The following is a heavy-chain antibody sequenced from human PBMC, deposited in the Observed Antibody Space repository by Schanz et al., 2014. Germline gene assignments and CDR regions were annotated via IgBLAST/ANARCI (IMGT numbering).Heavy chain of an antibody. CDR2: IYIGGNT. CDR1: GFGFSSYS. D-gene: IGHD3-10*01. V-gene: IGHV3-66*01. Sequence: EVQLVESGGGLVEPGGSLRLSCAASGFGFSSYSMNWVRQAPGKGLEWVSFIYIGGNTYYADSVKGRFTISRDNSKNTLYLQMNSLRPEDTAVYYCARGGFGEVSYFDYWGQGTLVTVSS. J-gene: IGHJ4*02. CDR3: ARGGFGEVSYFDY.